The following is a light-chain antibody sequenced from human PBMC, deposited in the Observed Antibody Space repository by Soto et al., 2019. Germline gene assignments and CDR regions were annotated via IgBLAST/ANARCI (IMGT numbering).Light chain of an antibody. CDR2: GNS. J-gene: IGLJ2*01. CDR3: SSYTSSGTVV. Sequence: QPVLTQPPSVSGAPGQRVTISCTGSSSNIGAGYDVHWYQQLPGTAPKLLIYGNSNRPSGVPDRFSGSKSGTSASLAITGLQAEDEADYYCSSYTSSGTVVFGGGTKLTVL. V-gene: IGLV1-40*01. CDR1: SSNIGAGYD.